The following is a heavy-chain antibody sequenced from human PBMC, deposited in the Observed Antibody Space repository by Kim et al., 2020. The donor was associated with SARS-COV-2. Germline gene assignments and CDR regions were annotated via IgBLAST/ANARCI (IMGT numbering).Heavy chain of an antibody. CDR1: GGSISSSSYY. CDR3: ARHLSITMIVVVIIPGYFDY. V-gene: IGHV4-39*01. Sequence: SETLSLTCTVSGGSISSSSYYWGWIRQPPGKGLEWIGSIYYSGSTYYKPSLKSRVTISVDTSKNQFSLKLSSVTAADTAVYYCARHLSITMIVVVIIPGYFDYWGQGTLVTVSS. D-gene: IGHD3-22*01. J-gene: IGHJ4*02. CDR2: IYYSGST.